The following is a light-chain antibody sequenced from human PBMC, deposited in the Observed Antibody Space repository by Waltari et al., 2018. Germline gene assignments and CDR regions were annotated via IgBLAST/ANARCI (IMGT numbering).Light chain of an antibody. CDR1: QSIHDN. CDR2: GAS. V-gene: IGKV3-15*01. J-gene: IGKJ4*01. Sequence: EIVMTQSPASLPVSQGERVTLYCRASQSIHDNLAWYQQKPGQAPRLLIFGASTRATGIPARFRGSGSGAEFTLTITSLQSEDCAVYYCQQYNVWPPLTFGGGTKVEIK. CDR3: QQYNVWPPLT.